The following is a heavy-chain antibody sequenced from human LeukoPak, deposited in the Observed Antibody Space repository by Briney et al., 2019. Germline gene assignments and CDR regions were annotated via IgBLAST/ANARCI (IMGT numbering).Heavy chain of an antibody. D-gene: IGHD1-14*01. Sequence: SQTLSLTCTVSGGSISSGDYYWSWIRQPPGEGLEWIGYIFYSGSTYYNPSLKSRVTISVDTSKNQFSLKLSSVTAADTAVYYCARTGNYYYGMDVWGQGTTVTVSS. J-gene: IGHJ6*02. CDR3: ARTGNYYYGMDV. V-gene: IGHV4-30-4*01. CDR2: IFYSGST. CDR1: GGSISSGDYY.